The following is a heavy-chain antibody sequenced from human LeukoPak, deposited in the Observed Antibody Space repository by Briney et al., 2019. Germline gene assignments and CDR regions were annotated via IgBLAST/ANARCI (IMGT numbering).Heavy chain of an antibody. CDR1: GFTVSSIQ. D-gene: IGHD3-10*02. J-gene: IGHJ6*04. Sequence: GGSLRLSCVASGFTVSSIQMCWVRQAPGRGLDWVSSISGFSTYYADPRKGIFTFTRDNSENMLHLQMNSLRAEDTAVYYCAELGITMIGGVWGKGTTVTVSS. CDR2: ISGFST. V-gene: IGHV3-38-3*01. CDR3: AELGITMIGGV.